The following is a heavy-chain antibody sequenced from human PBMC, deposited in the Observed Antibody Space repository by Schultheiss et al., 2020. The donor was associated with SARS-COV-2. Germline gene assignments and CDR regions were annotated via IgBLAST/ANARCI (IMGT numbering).Heavy chain of an antibody. CDR1: GFTFDDYA. CDR2: ISWNSGSI. V-gene: IGHV3-9*01. Sequence: SLKISCAASGFTFDDYAMHWVRQAPGKGLEWVSGISWNSGSIGYADSVKGRFTISRDNAKNSLYLQMNSLKTEDTAVYYCARGGQAGSYNYWGQGTLVTVSS. CDR3: ARGGQAGSYNY. D-gene: IGHD3-9*01. J-gene: IGHJ4*02.